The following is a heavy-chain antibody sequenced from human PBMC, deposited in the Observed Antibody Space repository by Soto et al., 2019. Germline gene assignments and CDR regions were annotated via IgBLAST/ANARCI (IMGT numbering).Heavy chain of an antibody. D-gene: IGHD3-3*01. V-gene: IGHV3-30-3*01. CDR1: GFTFSSYA. CDR3: AREGFLEWLLDY. CDR2: ISYDGSNK. J-gene: IGHJ4*02. Sequence: QVQLVESGGGVVQPGRSLRLSCAASGFTFSSYAMHWVRQAPGKGLEWVAVISYDGSNKYYADSVKGRFTISRDNSKNTLYLQMNSLRAEDTAVYYCAREGFLEWLLDYWGQGTLVTVSS.